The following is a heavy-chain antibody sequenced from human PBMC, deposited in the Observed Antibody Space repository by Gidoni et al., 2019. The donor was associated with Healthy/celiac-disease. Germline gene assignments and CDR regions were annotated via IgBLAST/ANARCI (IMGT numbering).Heavy chain of an antibody. CDR3: AKDTRGEDIVVVPAASDYYYYYGMDV. CDR1: GFTFSSYA. D-gene: IGHD2-2*01. V-gene: IGHV3-23*01. J-gene: IGHJ6*02. CDR2: ISGSGGST. Sequence: AASGFTFSSYAMSWVRQAPGKGLEWVSAISGSGGSTYYADSVKGRFTISRDNSKNTLYLQMNSLRAEDTAVYYCAKDTRGEDIVVVPAASDYYYYYGMDVWGQGTTVTVSS.